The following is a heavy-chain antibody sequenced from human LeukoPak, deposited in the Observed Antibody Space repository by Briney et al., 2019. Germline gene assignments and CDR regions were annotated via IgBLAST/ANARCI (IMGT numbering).Heavy chain of an antibody. Sequence: ASVKVSCKASGYSFTGYYIHWVRQAPGQGLEWMGWINPNTGGTNYAQKFRGRVTVTRDTSISTAHMELSGLRSDDTAVFYCAKDEYYSDTSGYFGYFHYWGQGTLVTVSS. CDR2: INPNTGGT. D-gene: IGHD3-22*01. CDR3: AKDEYYSDTSGYFGYFHY. V-gene: IGHV1-2*02. J-gene: IGHJ4*02. CDR1: GYSFTGYY.